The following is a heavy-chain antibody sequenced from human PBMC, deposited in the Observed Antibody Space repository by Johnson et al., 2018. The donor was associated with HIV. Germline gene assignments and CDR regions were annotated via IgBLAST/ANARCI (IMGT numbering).Heavy chain of an antibody. Sequence: KGLEWVGVISYDGSYKSYADSVKGRFTISRDNSKNTLYLQMNSLRAEDTAVYYCAKTEDAFDIWGQGTMVTVSS. V-gene: IGHV3-30*18. CDR2: ISYDGSYK. J-gene: IGHJ3*02. CDR3: AKTEDAFDI.